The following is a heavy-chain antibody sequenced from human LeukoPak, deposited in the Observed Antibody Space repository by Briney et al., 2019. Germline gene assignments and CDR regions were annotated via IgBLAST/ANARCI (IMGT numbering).Heavy chain of an antibody. CDR3: AKGITMIVVGPYYYYGMDV. CDR1: GGTFSSYA. Sequence: ASVKVSCKASGGTFSSYAISWVRQAPGQGLEWMGRIIPILGIANYAQKFQGRVTITADKSTSTAYMELSSLRSEDTAVYYCAKGITMIVVGPYYYYGMDVWGQGTTVIVSS. V-gene: IGHV1-69*04. J-gene: IGHJ6*02. D-gene: IGHD3-22*01. CDR2: IIPILGIA.